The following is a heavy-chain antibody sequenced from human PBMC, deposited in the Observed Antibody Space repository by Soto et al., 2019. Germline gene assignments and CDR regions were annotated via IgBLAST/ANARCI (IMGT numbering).Heavy chain of an antibody. J-gene: IGHJ3*01. D-gene: IGHD3-10*01. CDR1: GFTFSAYS. CDR3: VRGGSGATSADLFDA. Sequence: GGSLRLSCAASGFTFSAYSINWVRQAPGKGLDWVSSISSTSSVIFYAESVRGRFTISRDNAKNSLYLQMDGLRAEDTAVYYCVRGGSGATSADLFDAWGQGTLVTVSS. CDR2: ISSTSSVI. V-gene: IGHV3-21*01.